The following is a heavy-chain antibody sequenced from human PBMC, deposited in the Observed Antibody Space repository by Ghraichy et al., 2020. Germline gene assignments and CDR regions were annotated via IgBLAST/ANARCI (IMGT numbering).Heavy chain of an antibody. Sequence: GGSLRLSGGNSTRTYTNYFQHCGIPTPGKRLGWVSRIKSDGSSTTYADSVKGRFTISRDNAKNTLYLQMNSLRAEDTAVYYCARDGGGYNFDYWGQGTLVTV. D-gene: IGHD5-12*01. CDR1: TRTYTNYF. CDR2: IKSDGSST. J-gene: IGHJ4*02. CDR3: ARDGGGYNFDY. V-gene: IGHV3-74*01.